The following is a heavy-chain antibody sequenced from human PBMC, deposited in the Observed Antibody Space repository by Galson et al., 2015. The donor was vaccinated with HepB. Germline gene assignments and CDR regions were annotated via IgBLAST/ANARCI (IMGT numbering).Heavy chain of an antibody. D-gene: IGHD3-3*01. J-gene: IGHJ6*02. Sequence: SLRLSCAASGFTFSSYAMHWVRQAPGKGLEYVSAISSNGGSTYYADSVKGRFTISRDNSKNTLYLQMSSLRAEDTAVYYCVLEREEAYYYYGMDVWGQGTTVTVSS. CDR2: ISSNGGST. V-gene: IGHV3-64D*06. CDR3: VLEREEAYYYYGMDV. CDR1: GFTFSSYA.